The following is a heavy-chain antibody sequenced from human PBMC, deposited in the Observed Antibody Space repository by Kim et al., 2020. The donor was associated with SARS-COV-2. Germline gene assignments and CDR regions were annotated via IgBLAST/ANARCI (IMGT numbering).Heavy chain of an antibody. CDR1: GGSISSSSYY. J-gene: IGHJ5*02. V-gene: IGHV4-39*01. D-gene: IGHD2-21*02. CDR3: ARHSIVVVTAVPPFDP. CDR2: IYYSGST. Sequence: SETLSLTCTVSGGSISSSSYYWGWIRQPPGKGLEWIGSIYYSGSTYYNPSLKSRVTISVDTSKNQFSLKLSSVTAADTAVYYCARHSIVVVTAVPPFDPWGQGTLVTVSS.